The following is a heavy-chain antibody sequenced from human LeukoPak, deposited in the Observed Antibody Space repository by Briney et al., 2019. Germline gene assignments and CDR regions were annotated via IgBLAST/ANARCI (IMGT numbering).Heavy chain of an antibody. CDR3: ARDYGPYPGCSWFDP. CDR2: INCNGGGT. V-gene: IGHV1-2*06. CDR1: GYTFTGYY. Sequence: ASAKVSCKASGYTFTGYYIHWVRQAPGQRLEWMGRINCNGGGTSYAQKFQGRVTMTRDTSISTAYMELDRLTSDDTAVYYCARDYGPYPGCSWFDPWGQGTLVTVSS. D-gene: IGHD2-21*01. J-gene: IGHJ5*02.